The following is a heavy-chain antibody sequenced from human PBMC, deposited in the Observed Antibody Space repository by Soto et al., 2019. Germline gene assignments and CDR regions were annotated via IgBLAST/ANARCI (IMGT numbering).Heavy chain of an antibody. CDR1: GYSFTTHW. J-gene: IGHJ4*02. CDR3: ARYPREFPFDF. CDR2: FDPSDSYS. Sequence: PGESLKISCKASGYSFTTHWIGWVRQMPGKGLEWMGRFDPSDSYSNYSPSFQGHVTFSADKSMSTAYLQWSSLRASDTAMYYCARYPREFPFDFWGQGTMATVSS. V-gene: IGHV5-10-1*01.